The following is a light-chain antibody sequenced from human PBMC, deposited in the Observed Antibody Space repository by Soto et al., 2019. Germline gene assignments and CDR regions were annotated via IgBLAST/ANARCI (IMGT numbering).Light chain of an antibody. J-gene: IGKJ1*01. V-gene: IGKV3D-7*01. CDR3: QQYHNLWT. CDR1: QSVSSSY. Sequence: EIVFTQSPATLSLSPGERATLSCRASQSVSSSYLALYQQKPGQAPRLLIYGASSRATGIPDRFSGSGSGTEFTLTITSLQSEDFALYYCQQYHNLWTFGQGTKVDIK. CDR2: GAS.